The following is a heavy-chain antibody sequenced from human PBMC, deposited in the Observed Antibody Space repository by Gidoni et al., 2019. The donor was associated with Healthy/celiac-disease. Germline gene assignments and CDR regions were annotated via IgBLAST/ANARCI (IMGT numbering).Heavy chain of an antibody. Sequence: EVQLLESGGGLVQPGGSLRLSCAASGFPFSSSAMSWVRQAPGKGLEWVSAISGSGGSTYYADSVKGRFTISRDNSKNTLYLQMNSLRAEDTAVYYCAKDPSPYYYDSSGYYDYWGQGTLVTVSS. CDR1: GFPFSSSA. CDR3: AKDPSPYYYDSSGYYDY. V-gene: IGHV3-23*01. D-gene: IGHD3-22*01. CDR2: ISGSGGST. J-gene: IGHJ4*02.